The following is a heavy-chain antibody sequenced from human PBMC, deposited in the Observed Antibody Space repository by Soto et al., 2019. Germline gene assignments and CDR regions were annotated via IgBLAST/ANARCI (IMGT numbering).Heavy chain of an antibody. CDR2: ISTNRDNT. CDR1: GFTFSFYT. Sequence: GGPLRLSSAASGFTFSFYTMPWVRQAPGKGLEYVSTISTNRDNTSYANSVKGRFTISRDNSKNTLYLQMGSLRAEDLAVYYCVRRIVAAGTNYYGMDVWGQGT. CDR3: VRRIVAAGTNYYGMDV. V-gene: IGHV3-64*01. D-gene: IGHD6-13*01. J-gene: IGHJ6*02.